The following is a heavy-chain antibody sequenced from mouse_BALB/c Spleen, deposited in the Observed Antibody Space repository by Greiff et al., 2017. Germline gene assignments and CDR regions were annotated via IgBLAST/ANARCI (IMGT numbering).Heavy chain of an antibody. J-gene: IGHJ4*01. D-gene: IGHD2-1*01. CDR3: ARLCGNYGEVDAMDY. Sequence: QVQLKQSGAELMKPGASVKISCKATGYTFSSYWIEWVKQRPGHGLEWIGEILPGSGSTNYNEKFKGKATFTADTSSNTAYMQLSSLTSEDSAVYYCARLCGNYGEVDAMDYWGQGTSVTVSA. CDR1: GYTFSSYW. V-gene: IGHV1-9*01. CDR2: ILPGSGST.